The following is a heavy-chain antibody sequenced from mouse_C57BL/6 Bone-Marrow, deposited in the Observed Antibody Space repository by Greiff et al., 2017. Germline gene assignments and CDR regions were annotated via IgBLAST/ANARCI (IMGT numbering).Heavy chain of an antibody. D-gene: IGHD1-1*01. V-gene: IGHV5-6*01. CDR2: ISSGGSYT. CDR3: ASYYYDYFYY. Sequence: EVQLVESGGDLVKPGGSLKLSCAASGFTFSSYGMSWVRQTPDKRLEWVATISSGGSYTYYPDSVKGRFTISRDNAKNTLYLQMSSLKSEDTALYYCASYYYDYFYYWGQGTTLTVSS. CDR1: GFTFSSYG. J-gene: IGHJ2*01.